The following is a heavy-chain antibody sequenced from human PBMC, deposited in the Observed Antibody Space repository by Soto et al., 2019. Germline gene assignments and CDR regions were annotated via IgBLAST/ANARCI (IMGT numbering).Heavy chain of an antibody. CDR3: ARDGLRGYYYYYGMDV. Sequence: EVQLLESGGGLVQPGGSLRLSCAASGFTFSSYSMNWVRQAPGKGLEWVSSISSSSSYIYYADSVKGRFTISRDNAKNSLYLQMNSLRAEDTAVYYCARDGLRGYYYYYGMDVWGQGTTVTVSS. V-gene: IGHV3-21*01. CDR2: ISSSSSYI. CDR1: GFTFSSYS. J-gene: IGHJ6*02. D-gene: IGHD2-21*01.